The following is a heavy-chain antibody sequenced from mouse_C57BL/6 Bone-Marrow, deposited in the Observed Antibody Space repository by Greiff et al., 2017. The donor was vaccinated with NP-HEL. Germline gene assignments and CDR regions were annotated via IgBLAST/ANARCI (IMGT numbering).Heavy chain of an antibody. J-gene: IGHJ1*03. Sequence: VHLVESGPGLVAPSQSLSITCTVSGFSLTSYGVHWVRQPPGKGLEWLVVIWSDGSTTYNSALKSRLSISKDNSKSQVFLKMNSLQTDDTAMYYCARSDYYGSSYYWYFDVWGTGTTVTVSS. CDR1: GFSLTSYG. V-gene: IGHV2-6*03. CDR3: ARSDYYGSSYYWYFDV. D-gene: IGHD1-1*01. CDR2: IWSDGST.